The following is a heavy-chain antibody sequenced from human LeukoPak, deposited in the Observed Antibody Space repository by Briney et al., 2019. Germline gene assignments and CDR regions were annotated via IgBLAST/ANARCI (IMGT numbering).Heavy chain of an antibody. D-gene: IGHD3-3*01. V-gene: IGHV3-23*01. Sequence: GASLRLSCAASGFTFSSYAMSWVRQAPGKGLEWVSTISGSGGGTYYADSVKGRFTISRDNSKNTLYPQMNSLRAEDTAVYYCAKVLRLDAFDIWGQGTMVTVSS. CDR1: GFTFSSYA. CDR2: ISGSGGGT. CDR3: AKVLRLDAFDI. J-gene: IGHJ3*02.